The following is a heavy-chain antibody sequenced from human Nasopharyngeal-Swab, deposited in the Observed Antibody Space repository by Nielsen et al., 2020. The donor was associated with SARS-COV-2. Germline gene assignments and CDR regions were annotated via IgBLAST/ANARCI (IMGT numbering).Heavy chain of an antibody. D-gene: IGHD2-2*02. J-gene: IGHJ6*03. V-gene: IGHV3-30*02. Sequence: VRQAPGKGLEWVAFIRYDGSNKYYADSVKGRFTISRDNSKNTLYLQMNSLRAEDTAVYYCAKIGAGCSSTSCYNVYYYYMDVWGKGTTVTVSS. CDR3: AKIGAGCSSTSCYNVYYYYMDV. CDR2: IRYDGSNK.